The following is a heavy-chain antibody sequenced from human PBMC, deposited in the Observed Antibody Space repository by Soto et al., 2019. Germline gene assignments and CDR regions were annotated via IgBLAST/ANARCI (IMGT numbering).Heavy chain of an antibody. D-gene: IGHD6-19*01. Sequence: QVQLVQSGAEVKKPGASVKVSCKTSGYGFTAYGITWVRQAPGQGFEWMGRTTTYNGNTKYAQKVQGRVTMTTDTSTSTAYPELRSLRFDDPAVYYCARDNGQWLVGWGQGTLVTVSS. CDR2: TTTYNGNT. V-gene: IGHV1-18*01. J-gene: IGHJ4*02. CDR3: ARDNGQWLVG. CDR1: GYGFTAYG.